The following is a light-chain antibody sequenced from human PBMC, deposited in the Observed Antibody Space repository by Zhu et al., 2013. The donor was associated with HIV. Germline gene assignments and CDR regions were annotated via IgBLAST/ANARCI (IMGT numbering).Light chain of an antibody. CDR2: AAS. J-gene: IGKJ3*01. CDR3: QQYDNLPIFT. CDR1: QSVSSS. Sequence: MTQSPATLSVSPGERATLSCRASQSVSSSLAWYQQKPGKVPNLLIHAASTLQSGVPSRFSGSGSGTDFTLIISSLQPEDIATYYCQQYDNLPIFTFGPGTKVDIK. V-gene: IGKV1-27*01.